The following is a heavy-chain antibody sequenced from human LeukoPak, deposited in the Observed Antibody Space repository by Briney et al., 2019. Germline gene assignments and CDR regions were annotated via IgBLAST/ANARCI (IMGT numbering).Heavy chain of an antibody. CDR3: ARRTMVREKHTFDP. Sequence: ASVKVSCKASGYTFTSYDINWVRQATGQGLEWMGWMNPNSGNTGYAQKFQGRVTMTRNTSISTAYMELSSLRPEDTAVYYCARRTMVREKHTFDPWGQGTLVTVSS. CDR2: MNPNSGNT. D-gene: IGHD3-10*01. V-gene: IGHV1-8*01. CDR1: GYTFTSYD. J-gene: IGHJ5*02.